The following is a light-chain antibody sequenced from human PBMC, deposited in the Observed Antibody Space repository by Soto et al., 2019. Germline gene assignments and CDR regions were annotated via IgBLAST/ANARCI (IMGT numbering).Light chain of an antibody. CDR3: QQYYSYPQT. V-gene: IGKV1-8*01. J-gene: IGKJ4*01. CDR2: AAS. Sequence: AIRMTQSPSSFSASTGDRVTITCRASQGISSYLAWYQQKPGKAPKLLIYAASTLQSGVPARFIGSGSGTDFPLNNSFLPSENFGTYYCQQYYSYPQTFGGGTKVEIK. CDR1: QGISSY.